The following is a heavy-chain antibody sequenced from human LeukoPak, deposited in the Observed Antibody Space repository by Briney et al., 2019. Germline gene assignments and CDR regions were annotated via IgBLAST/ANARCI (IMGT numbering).Heavy chain of an antibody. V-gene: IGHV3-21*01. D-gene: IGHD3-10*01. Sequence: PGGSLRLSCAASGCTFSTYRMHWVRQAPGKGLEWVSSITSSSSSMSYADSVEGRFTISRDNAKNPLYLQMNSLSAEDTAVYYCRFGDFNDYWGQGTLVTVSS. CDR2: ITSSSSSM. J-gene: IGHJ4*02. CDR1: GCTFSTYR. CDR3: RFGDFNDY.